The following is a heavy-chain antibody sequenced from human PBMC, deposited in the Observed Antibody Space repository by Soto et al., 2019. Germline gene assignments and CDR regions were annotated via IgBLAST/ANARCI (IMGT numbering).Heavy chain of an antibody. CDR1: GYIFISYP. D-gene: IGHD1-1*01. CDR2: IHAGNGKT. CDR3: ARNEDY. V-gene: IGHV1-3*01. Sequence: ASVKVSCKASGYIFISYPIHWVRQAPGQGLEWMGWIHAGNGKTKYSQKFQDRVTLSRDTSASTTYMEVSSLTSEDTAVYYCARNEDYWG. J-gene: IGHJ4*01.